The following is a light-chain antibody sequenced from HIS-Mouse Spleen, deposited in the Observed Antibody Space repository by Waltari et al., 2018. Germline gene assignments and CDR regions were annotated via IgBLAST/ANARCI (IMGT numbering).Light chain of an antibody. CDR2: EVS. J-gene: IGLJ2*01. CDR1: SSYVGGYNY. CDR3: SSYAGSNNFVV. Sequence: QSALTQPPSASGSPGQSVTISCTGTSSYVGGYNYVSWYQQHPGKRPKLMIYEVSTRPSGVPDRFSGSKSDNTASLTVSGLQAEDEADYYCSSYAGSNNFVVFGGGTKLTVL. V-gene: IGLV2-8*01.